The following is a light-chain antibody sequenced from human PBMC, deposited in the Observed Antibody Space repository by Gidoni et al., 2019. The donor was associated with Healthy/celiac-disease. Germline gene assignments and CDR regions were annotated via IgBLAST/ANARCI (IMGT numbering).Light chain of an antibody. J-gene: IGKJ3*01. CDR1: QSVSSY. CDR3: QQRSNWPPKFT. Sequence: EIVLTQSPATLSLSPGERATLSCRASQSVSSYLAWYQQKPGQAPRLLIYDASNRATGIPARFSGSGSGTDFTLTINSLEPEDFAVYYCQQRSNWPPKFTFXPXTKVDIK. V-gene: IGKV3-11*01. CDR2: DAS.